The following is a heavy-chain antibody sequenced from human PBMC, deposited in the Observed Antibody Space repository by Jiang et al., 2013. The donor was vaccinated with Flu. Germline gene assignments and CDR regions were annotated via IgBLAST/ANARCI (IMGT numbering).Heavy chain of an antibody. CDR1: GFSLNTVGVD. V-gene: IGHV2-5*06. CDR3: AHTPNDYSNVVRSSWFDT. CDR2: IYWDDER. J-gene: IGHJ5*02. D-gene: IGHD4-11*01. Sequence: KPTQTLTLTCTFSGFSLNTVGVDVSWIRQPPRKAPEWLGVIYWDDERRYSSSLKRRLTITKVTAENQVVLTMTNMDPMDTATYYCAHTPNDYSNVVRSSWFDTWGQGALVTVSS.